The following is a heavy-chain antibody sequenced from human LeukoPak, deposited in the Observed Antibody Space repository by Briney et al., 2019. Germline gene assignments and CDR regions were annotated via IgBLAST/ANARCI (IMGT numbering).Heavy chain of an antibody. Sequence: GSLRLSCTASGFTFGDYAMSWFRQAPGKGLEWVGFIRSKAYGGTTEYAASVKGRFTISRDDSKSIAYLQMNSLKTEDTAVCYCTRVGYSYGTKTLYFDYWGQGTLVTVSS. V-gene: IGHV3-49*03. CDR3: TRVGYSYGTKTLYFDY. D-gene: IGHD5-18*01. J-gene: IGHJ4*02. CDR2: IRSKAYGGTT. CDR1: GFTFGDYA.